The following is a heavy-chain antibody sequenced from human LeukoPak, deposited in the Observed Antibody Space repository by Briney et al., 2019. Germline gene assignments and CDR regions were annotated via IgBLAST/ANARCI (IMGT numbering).Heavy chain of an antibody. CDR1: GYTLIESS. J-gene: IGHJ4*02. Sequence: AASMKVSCKVSGYTLIESSMHWVRQAPGKGLEWMGSFDPEDGETIYAQKFQGRITMTEDTSTDTAYMEMRRLRSEDTAVYYCATRTWMDYWGQGTLVTVSS. CDR2: FDPEDGET. CDR3: ATRTWMDY. V-gene: IGHV1-24*01. D-gene: IGHD1-1*01.